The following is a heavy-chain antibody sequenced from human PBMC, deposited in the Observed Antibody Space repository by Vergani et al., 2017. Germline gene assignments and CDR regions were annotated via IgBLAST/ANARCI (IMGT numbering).Heavy chain of an antibody. CDR1: GFTFSSYG. Sequence: QVQLVESGGGVVQPGRSLRLSCAASGFTFSSYGMHWVRQGPGKGLEWVAVISYDGSNKYYADSVKGRFTISRDNSKNTLYLQMNSLRAEDTAVYYCAKVGSGRPIDYWGQGTLVTVSS. CDR2: ISYDGSNK. D-gene: IGHD3-10*01. V-gene: IGHV3-30*18. J-gene: IGHJ4*02. CDR3: AKVGSGRPIDY.